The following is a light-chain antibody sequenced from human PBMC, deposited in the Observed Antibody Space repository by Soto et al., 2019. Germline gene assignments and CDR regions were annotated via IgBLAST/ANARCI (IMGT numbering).Light chain of an antibody. Sequence: EIGMTQSPATLYEYPGERATLSCRASQSVSSNVTWYQQKLGQAPRLLIYGASTRATGIPARFSGSGSGTEFTLIISSLQSEDFAVYYCQQYNIWLTFGGGTKVDI. J-gene: IGKJ4*01. V-gene: IGKV3-15*01. CDR3: QQYNIWLT. CDR1: QSVSSN. CDR2: GAS.